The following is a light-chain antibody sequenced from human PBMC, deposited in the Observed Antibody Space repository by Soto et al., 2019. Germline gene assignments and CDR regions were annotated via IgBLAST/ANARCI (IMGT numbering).Light chain of an antibody. CDR3: SSFTSSITLV. CDR2: DVS. V-gene: IGLV2-14*01. J-gene: IGLJ2*01. CDR1: SSDVGGHNY. Sequence: QSVLTQPASVSGSPGQSITISCTGTSSDVGGHNYVSWYQQHPGKAPKVMIYDVSNRPSGVSNRFSGSKSGNTASLTISGLQAEDEADYYCSSFTSSITLVFGGGTQLTVL.